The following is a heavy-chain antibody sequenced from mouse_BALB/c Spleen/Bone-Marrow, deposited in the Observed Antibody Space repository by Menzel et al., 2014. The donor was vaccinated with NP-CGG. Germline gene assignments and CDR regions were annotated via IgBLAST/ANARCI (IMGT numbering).Heavy chain of an antibody. Sequence: VQLQESGPGLVAPSQSLSITCTVSGFPLTSYGVHWVRQPPGKGLEWLGIIWAGGSTNYNSALMSRLSISKDNSKSQVFLKMNSLQTDDTAMYFCAIAYFGNYNYYFDYWGQGTTLTVSS. CDR1: GFPLTSYG. J-gene: IGHJ2*01. D-gene: IGHD2-10*01. V-gene: IGHV2-9*02. CDR2: IWAGGST. CDR3: AIAYFGNYNYYFDY.